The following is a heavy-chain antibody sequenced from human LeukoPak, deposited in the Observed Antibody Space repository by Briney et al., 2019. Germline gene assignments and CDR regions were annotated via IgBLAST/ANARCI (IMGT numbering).Heavy chain of an antibody. CDR1: GSTFSSYS. Sequence: GGSLRLSCAASGSTFSSYSMNWVRQVPGKGLEWVSSISGSSSYIYYADSVKGRFTISRDDAKNSLYLQMNSLRAEDTAVYYCAREGGTAMARYYYYGMDVWGQGTTVTVSS. J-gene: IGHJ6*02. CDR3: AREGGTAMARYYYYGMDV. D-gene: IGHD5-18*01. V-gene: IGHV3-21*01. CDR2: ISGSSSYI.